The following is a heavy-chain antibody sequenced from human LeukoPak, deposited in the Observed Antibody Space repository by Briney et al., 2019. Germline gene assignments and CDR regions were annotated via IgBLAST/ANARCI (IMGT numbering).Heavy chain of an antibody. D-gene: IGHD3-3*01. CDR1: GFTVSSNY. Sequence: GGSLRLSCAASGFTVSSNYMSWVRQAPGKGLEWVSVIYSGGSTYYADSVKGRFTISRDNSKNTLYLQVNSLRAEDTAVYYCARAYYDFWSGYYHDYWGQETLVTVSS. CDR3: ARAYYDFWSGYYHDY. CDR2: IYSGGST. V-gene: IGHV3-66*02. J-gene: IGHJ4*02.